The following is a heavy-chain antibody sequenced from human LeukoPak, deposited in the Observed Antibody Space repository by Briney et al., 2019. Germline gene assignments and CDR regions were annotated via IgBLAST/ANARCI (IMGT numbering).Heavy chain of an antibody. CDR3: ARQVSGYGSGSFYFDY. V-gene: IGHV3-21*01. D-gene: IGHD3-10*01. CDR2: ISTSSSHI. CDR1: GFTFSEYS. Sequence: GGSLRLSCAASGFTFSEYSMNWVRQAPGRGVEWVSFISTSSSHIYYADSVKGRFTISRDNARNSVSLQMNSLRAEDTAVYYCARQVSGYGSGSFYFDYWGQGMLVTVSS. J-gene: IGHJ4*02.